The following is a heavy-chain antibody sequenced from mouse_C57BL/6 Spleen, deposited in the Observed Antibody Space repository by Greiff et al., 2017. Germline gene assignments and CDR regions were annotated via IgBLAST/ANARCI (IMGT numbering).Heavy chain of an antibody. J-gene: IGHJ1*03. Sequence: ESGAELVRPGTSVKVSCKASGYAFTNYLIEWVKQRPGQGLEWIGVINPGSGGTNYNEKFKGKATLTADKSSSTAYLQLSSLTSEDSAVYFCARNSNYGYFDVWGTGTTVTVSS. D-gene: IGHD2-5*01. V-gene: IGHV1-54*01. CDR3: ARNSNYGYFDV. CDR1: GYAFTNYL. CDR2: INPGSGGT.